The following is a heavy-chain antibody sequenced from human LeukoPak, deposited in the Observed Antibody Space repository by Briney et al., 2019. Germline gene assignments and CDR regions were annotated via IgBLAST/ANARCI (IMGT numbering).Heavy chain of an antibody. CDR2: IKEDGTET. CDR1: GFMFSSNW. CDR3: AKEGRSLQTY. Sequence: GGSLRLSCAAPGFMFSSNWMSWVRLAPGKGLEWVANIKEDGTETYYVDSVKGRFTISRDNAKNSLYLQMNSLRVEDTAVYYCAKEGRSLQTYWGQGTLVTVSS. J-gene: IGHJ4*02. V-gene: IGHV3-7*03. D-gene: IGHD5-24*01.